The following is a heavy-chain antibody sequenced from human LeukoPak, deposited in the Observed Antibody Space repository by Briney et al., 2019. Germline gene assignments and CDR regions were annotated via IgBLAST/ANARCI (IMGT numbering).Heavy chain of an antibody. V-gene: IGHV4-61*02. CDR2: IYTSGST. J-gene: IGHJ4*02. Sequence: PSQTLSLTCTVSGGSISSGSYYWSWIRQPAGKGLEWIGRIYTSGSTNYNPSLKSRVTISVDKSKNQFSLKLNSVTAADTAVYFCARDPYCTGGSCYHRFDYWGQGTLVTVSS. CDR1: GGSISSGSYY. D-gene: IGHD2-15*01. CDR3: ARDPYCTGGSCYHRFDY.